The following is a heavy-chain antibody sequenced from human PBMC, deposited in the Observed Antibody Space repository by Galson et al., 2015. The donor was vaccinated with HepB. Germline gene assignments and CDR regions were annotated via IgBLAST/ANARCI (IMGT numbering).Heavy chain of an antibody. J-gene: IGHJ3*02. CDR3: ARNHSGYYDFWSGYYSAFDI. Sequence: SLRLSCAASGFTFSSYSMNWVRQAPGKGLEWVSYISSSSSTIYYADSVKGRFTISRDNAKNSLYLQMNSLRDEDTAVYYCARNHSGYYDFWSGYYSAFDIWGQGTMVTVSS. D-gene: IGHD3-3*01. CDR2: ISSSSSTI. CDR1: GFTFSSYS. V-gene: IGHV3-48*02.